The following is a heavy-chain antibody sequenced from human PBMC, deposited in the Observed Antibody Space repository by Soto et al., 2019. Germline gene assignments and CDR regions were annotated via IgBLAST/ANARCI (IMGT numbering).Heavy chain of an antibody. CDR3: ARDPAIYSGKFDYGLDV. J-gene: IGHJ6*02. CDR1: GFTFSSYE. Sequence: GSLRLSCAVSGFTFSSYEMNWVRQAPGKGLEWVSYIGTSGKTIYYADSVRGRFTISRDNAKNSLYLQMNSLRAEDTAVYFCARDPAIYSGKFDYGLDVWGRGTTVTVSS. D-gene: IGHD4-4*01. CDR2: IGTSGKTI. V-gene: IGHV3-48*03.